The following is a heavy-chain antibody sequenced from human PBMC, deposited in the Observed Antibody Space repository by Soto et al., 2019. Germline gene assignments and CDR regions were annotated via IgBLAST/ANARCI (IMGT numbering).Heavy chain of an antibody. CDR3: ARDPAIYSGKFDYGLDV. J-gene: IGHJ6*02. CDR1: GFTFSSYE. Sequence: GSLRLSCAVSGFTFSSYEMNWVRQAPGKGLEWVSYIGTSGKTIYYADSVRGRFTISRDNAKNSLYLQMNSLRAEDTAVYFCARDPAIYSGKFDYGLDVWGRGTTVTVSS. D-gene: IGHD4-4*01. CDR2: IGTSGKTI. V-gene: IGHV3-48*03.